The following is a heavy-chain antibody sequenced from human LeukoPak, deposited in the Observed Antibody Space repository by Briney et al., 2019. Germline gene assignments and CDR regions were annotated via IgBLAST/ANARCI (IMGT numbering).Heavy chain of an antibody. Sequence: ASVKVSCKASGNTFTGYYTHWVRQAPGQGLEWMGIINPSGGSTSYAQKFQGRVTMTRDTSTSTVYMELSRLRSDDTAVYYCAIYNSGSYERGGLFDAFDIWGQGTMVTVSS. V-gene: IGHV1-46*01. CDR1: GNTFTGYY. J-gene: IGHJ3*02. CDR3: AIYNSGSYERGGLFDAFDI. D-gene: IGHD1-26*01. CDR2: INPSGGST.